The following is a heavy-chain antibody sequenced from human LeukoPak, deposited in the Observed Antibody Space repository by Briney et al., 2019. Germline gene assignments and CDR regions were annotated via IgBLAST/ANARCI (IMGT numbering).Heavy chain of an antibody. J-gene: IGHJ3*02. D-gene: IGHD2-15*01. V-gene: IGHV3-7*01. CDR1: GFTFSSYW. CDR2: IKQDGSEK. CDR3: ARDLGYCSGGSCYFHAFDI. Sequence: GGSLRLSCAASGFTFSSYWMSWVRQAPGKGLEWVANIKQDGSEKYYVDSVKGRFTISRDNAKNSLYLQMNSLRAEDTAVYYCARDLGYCSGGSCYFHAFDIWGQGTMVTVSS.